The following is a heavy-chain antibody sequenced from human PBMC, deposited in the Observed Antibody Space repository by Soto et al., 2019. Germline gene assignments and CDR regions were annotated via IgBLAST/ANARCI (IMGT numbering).Heavy chain of an antibody. J-gene: IGHJ4*02. Sequence: ESLKLSCKASGYGFAGYWITWVRQKPGKGLEWMGRIDPSDSQTYYSPSFRGHVTISATKSITTVFLQWSSLRASDTAMYYCARQISESDTGPNFQYYFDSWGQGTPVTVSS. CDR3: ARQISESDTGPNFQYYFDS. V-gene: IGHV5-10-1*01. CDR1: GYGFAGYW. CDR2: IDPSDSQT. D-gene: IGHD5-18*01.